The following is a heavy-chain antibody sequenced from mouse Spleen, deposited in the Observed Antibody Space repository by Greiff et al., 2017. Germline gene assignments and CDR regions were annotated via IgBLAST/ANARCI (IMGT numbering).Heavy chain of an antibody. CDR1: GYTFTSYW. Sequence: VQLQQSGAELVMPGASVKLSCKASGYTFTSYWMHWVKQRPGQGLEWIGEIDPSDSYTNYNQKFKGKATLTVDKSSSTAYMQLSSLTSEDSAVYYCARAGLLFFDYWGQGTTLTVSS. D-gene: IGHD2-3*01. CDR3: ARAGLLFFDY. CDR2: IDPSDSYT. V-gene: IGHV1-69*01. J-gene: IGHJ2*01.